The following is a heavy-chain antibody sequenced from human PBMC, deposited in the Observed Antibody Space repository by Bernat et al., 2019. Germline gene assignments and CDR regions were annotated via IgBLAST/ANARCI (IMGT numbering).Heavy chain of an antibody. J-gene: IGHJ5*02. CDR2: FCYTGGT. CDR1: GGSISSSSYY. Sequence: QLQLQESGPGLVKPSETLSLTCPVSGGSISSSSYYWGWIRQAPGKGLEWVGSFCYTGGTYYNPSLHSRVTMSVDTSKNQFSLKLSSVTAADTAVYYCARGSRRYSWFDPWGQGTLVTVSS. CDR3: ARGSRRYSWFDP. V-gene: IGHV4-39*01.